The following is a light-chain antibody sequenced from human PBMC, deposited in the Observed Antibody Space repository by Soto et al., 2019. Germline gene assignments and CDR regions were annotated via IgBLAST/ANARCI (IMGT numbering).Light chain of an antibody. CDR1: QSVSSY. CDR2: DAS. Sequence: EIVLTQSPATLSLSPGSRSTLACMASQSVSSYLAWYQQKPGQAPRLLIYDASTRATGIPARFSGSGSGTDFTLTITSLETEDFAVYYCQQRSNWTPTFGQGTKVDIK. CDR3: QQRSNWTPT. J-gene: IGKJ1*01. V-gene: IGKV3-11*01.